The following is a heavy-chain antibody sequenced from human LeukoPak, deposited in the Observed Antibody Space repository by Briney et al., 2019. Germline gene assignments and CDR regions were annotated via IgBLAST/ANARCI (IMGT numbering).Heavy chain of an antibody. D-gene: IGHD6-6*01. Sequence: PGGSLRLSCAASGFTFSSYSMHWVRQAPGKGLEWVALISDDGSNEQFADSVKGRFTVSRDSSKNTVYLQMNSLRAEDTAMYYCARDHQVSYFDLWGQGTLVTVSS. CDR3: ARDHQVSYFDL. V-gene: IGHV3-30*04. CDR2: ISDDGSNE. J-gene: IGHJ4*02. CDR1: GFTFSSYS.